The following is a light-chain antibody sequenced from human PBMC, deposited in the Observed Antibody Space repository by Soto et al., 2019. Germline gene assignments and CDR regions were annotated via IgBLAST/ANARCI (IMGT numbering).Light chain of an antibody. V-gene: IGLV2-14*01. J-gene: IGLJ2*01. CDR3: SSYTSTSLPV. Sequence: QSALTQPASVSGSPGQSITISCTGTSSDVGGYNYVSWYQQHPGKAPKLMIYEVSNRPSGVSNRFSGSKSGNTASLTISGLQAEDGADYYCSSYTSTSLPVFGGGTNLTVL. CDR2: EVS. CDR1: SSDVGGYNY.